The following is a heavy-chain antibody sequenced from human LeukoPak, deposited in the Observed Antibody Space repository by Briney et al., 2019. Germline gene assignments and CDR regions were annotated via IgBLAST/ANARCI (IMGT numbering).Heavy chain of an antibody. D-gene: IGHD3-3*01. CDR2: ISGSGGST. CDR3: AKDVTIFGVAKTSDAFDI. J-gene: IGHJ3*02. Sequence: GGSLRLSCAASGFTFSSYAMSWVRQAPGKGLEWVSAISGSGGSTYYADSVKGRFTISRDNSKSTLYLQMNSLRAEDTAVYYCAKDVTIFGVAKTSDAFDIWGQGTMVTVSS. V-gene: IGHV3-23*01. CDR1: GFTFSSYA.